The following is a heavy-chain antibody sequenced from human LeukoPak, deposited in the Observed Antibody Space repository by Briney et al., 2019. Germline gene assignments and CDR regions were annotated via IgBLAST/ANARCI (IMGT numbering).Heavy chain of an antibody. CDR1: GFIFSSYA. CDR3: ARRDYYDSSGYSPLFDY. Sequence: GGSLRLSCAASGFIFSSYAMRWVRQAPGQGLEWGSGMSGNGGTTYYADSVKGRFTISRDNSKNTLYLQMNNLRVEDTAVYYCARRDYYDSSGYSPLFDYWGQGTLVTVSS. J-gene: IGHJ4*02. CDR2: MSGNGGTT. V-gene: IGHV3-23*01. D-gene: IGHD3-22*01.